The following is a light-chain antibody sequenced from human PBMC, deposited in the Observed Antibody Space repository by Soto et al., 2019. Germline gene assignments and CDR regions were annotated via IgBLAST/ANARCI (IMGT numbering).Light chain of an antibody. CDR1: SSDVGGYNY. J-gene: IGLJ3*02. V-gene: IGLV2-14*03. CDR3: SSYATGPSWV. CDR2: DVS. Sequence: QSVLTQPASVSGSPGQSTTISCTGTSSDVGGYNYVCWYQQHPGKAPKLIIFDVSSRPSGVSNRFSGSKSGNTASLTISGLQADDEADYYCSSYATGPSWVFGGGTKLTVL.